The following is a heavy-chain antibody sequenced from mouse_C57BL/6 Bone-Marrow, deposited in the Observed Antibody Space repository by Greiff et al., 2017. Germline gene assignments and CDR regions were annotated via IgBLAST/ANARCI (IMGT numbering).Heavy chain of an antibody. V-gene: IGHV1-81*01. D-gene: IGHD1-1*01. CDR3: ASYYGSSLFDD. CDR2: IYPRSGNT. J-gene: IGHJ2*01. Sequence: VQLQQSGAELARPGASVKLSCKASGYTFTSYGISWVKQRTGQGLEWIGEIYPRSGNTYYNEKFKGKATLTADKSSSTAYMELRSLTSEDSAVYFCASYYGSSLFDDWGQGTTLTVSS. CDR1: GYTFTSYG.